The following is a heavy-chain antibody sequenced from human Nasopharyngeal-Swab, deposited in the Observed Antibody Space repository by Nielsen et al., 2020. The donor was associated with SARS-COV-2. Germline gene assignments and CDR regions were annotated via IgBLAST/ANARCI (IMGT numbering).Heavy chain of an antibody. CDR1: GVGVSSNSAA. CDR2: TYYRSKWYN. D-gene: IGHD3-10*01. V-gene: IGHV6-1*01. J-gene: IGHJ4*02. Sequence: LSLCCALSGVGVSSNSAAWNWIRQSPSRGLEWLGRTYYRSKWYNDYAVSVKSRITINPDTSKNQFSLQLNSVTAADTAVYYCARDIGVQGLPAYFDYWSQGTLVTVSS. CDR3: ARDIGVQGLPAYFDY.